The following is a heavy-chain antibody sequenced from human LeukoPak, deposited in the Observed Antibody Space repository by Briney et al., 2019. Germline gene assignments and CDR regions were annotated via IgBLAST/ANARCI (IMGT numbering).Heavy chain of an antibody. J-gene: IGHJ3*02. CDR1: GFTFSSYS. CDR3: AKPVLLWFGEPLSDAFDI. V-gene: IGHV3-21*04. D-gene: IGHD3-10*01. CDR2: ISSSSSYI. Sequence: PGGSLRLSCAASGFTFSSYSMNWVRQAPGKGLEWVSSISSSSSYIYYADSVKGRFTISRDNSKNTLYLQMNSLRAEDTAVYYCAKPVLLWFGEPLSDAFDIWGQGTMVTVSS.